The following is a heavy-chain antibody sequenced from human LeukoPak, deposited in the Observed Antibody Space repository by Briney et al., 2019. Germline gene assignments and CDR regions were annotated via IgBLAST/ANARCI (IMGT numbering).Heavy chain of an antibody. Sequence: GASVKVSCKASGYTFTSYYMHWVRQAPGQGLEWMGIINPSGGSTSYAQKFQGRVTMTRDTSTSTVYMELSGLRSEDTAVYYCARDWFYCSSTSCYPDAFDIWGQGTMVTVSS. CDR3: ARDWFYCSSTSCYPDAFDI. D-gene: IGHD2-2*01. V-gene: IGHV1-46*01. CDR1: GYTFTSYY. J-gene: IGHJ3*02. CDR2: INPSGGST.